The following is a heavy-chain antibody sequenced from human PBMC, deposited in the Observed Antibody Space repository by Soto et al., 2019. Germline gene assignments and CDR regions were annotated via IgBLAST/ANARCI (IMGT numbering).Heavy chain of an antibody. CDR3: AKGGWSNIHDY. J-gene: IGHJ4*02. Sequence: GGSLRLSCAASGFTFSSYSMNWVRQAPGKGLEWVSSISSSSSYIYYADSVKGRFTISRDNSKNTLYLQMNSLRAEDTAVYYCAKGGWSNIHDYWGQGTLVTVSS. V-gene: IGHV3-21*04. CDR1: GFTFSSYS. D-gene: IGHD6-19*01. CDR2: ISSSSSYI.